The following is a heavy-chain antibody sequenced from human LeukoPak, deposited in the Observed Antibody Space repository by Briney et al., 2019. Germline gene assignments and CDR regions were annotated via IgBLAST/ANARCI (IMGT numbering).Heavy chain of an antibody. J-gene: IGHJ3*02. V-gene: IGHV3-23*01. Sequence: GGSLRLSCAASGFTFIKYSMTWVRQAPGKGLEWVSAITGSGAFTDYADSAKGRFTISRDNSKNTLYLQLNSLRAEDTAVYYCARVGAVGGVFRAFDIWGQGTMVTVSS. CDR2: ITGSGAFT. CDR3: ARVGAVGGVFRAFDI. D-gene: IGHD3-16*01. CDR1: GFTFIKYS.